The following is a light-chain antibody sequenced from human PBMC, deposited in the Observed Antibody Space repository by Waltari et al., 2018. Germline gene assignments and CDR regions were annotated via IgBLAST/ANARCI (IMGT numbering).Light chain of an antibody. CDR3: SSFTTIGTLVV. CDR1: CSDVGGYNH. V-gene: IGLV2-14*01. CDR2: EVT. J-gene: IGLJ2*01. Sequence: QSALTQPASVSGSPGQSITISCTGTCSDVGGYNHVSWYQQQPGKAPKLLILEVTNRPSGISNRFSGSKSGNTASLTISGLQAEDEGEYYCSSFTTIGTLVVFGGGTKVTVL.